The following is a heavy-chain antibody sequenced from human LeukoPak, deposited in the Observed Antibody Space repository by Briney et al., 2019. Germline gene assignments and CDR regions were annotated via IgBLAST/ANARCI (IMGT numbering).Heavy chain of an antibody. CDR2: FYYSGST. Sequence: SETLSLTCTVSGVSISSYYWSWLRQPPGKGLEWMGYFYYSGSTNYNPSLKSRITISGDTSKNQFSLKLSSVTAADTAVYYCATVDTAMVINYYYYGMDVWGQGTTVTVSS. D-gene: IGHD5-18*01. CDR1: GVSISSYY. V-gene: IGHV4-59*08. J-gene: IGHJ6*02. CDR3: ATVDTAMVINYYYYGMDV.